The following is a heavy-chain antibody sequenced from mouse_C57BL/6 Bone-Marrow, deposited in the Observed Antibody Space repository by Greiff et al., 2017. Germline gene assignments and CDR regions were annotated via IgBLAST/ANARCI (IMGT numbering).Heavy chain of an antibody. D-gene: IGHD1-1*01. Sequence: QVQLQQSGAELVKPGASVKMSCKASGYTFTSYWITWVKQRPGQGLEWIGDIYPGGGSTNYNEKFKSKATLTVDTSSSTAYMQLSSLTAEDSAIYYGARRYYEGTWLAYWGQGTLVTVSA. CDR1: GYTFTSYW. CDR2: IYPGGGST. CDR3: ARRYYEGTWLAY. V-gene: IGHV1-55*01. J-gene: IGHJ3*01.